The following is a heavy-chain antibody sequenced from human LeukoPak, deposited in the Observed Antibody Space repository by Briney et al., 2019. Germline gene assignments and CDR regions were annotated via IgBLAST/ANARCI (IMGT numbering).Heavy chain of an antibody. V-gene: IGHV3-23*01. CDR1: GFTFSSYA. CDR2: ISGSGGST. J-gene: IGHJ4*02. CDR3: ARGPGVSWLLRDFNDY. D-gene: IGHD5-24*01. Sequence: GGSLRLSCAASGFTFSSYAMSWVRQAPGKGLEWVSAISGSGGSTYYADSVKGRFTISRDNSKNTLYLQMNSLRAEDTAVYYCARGPGVSWLLRDFNDYWGQGTLVTVSS.